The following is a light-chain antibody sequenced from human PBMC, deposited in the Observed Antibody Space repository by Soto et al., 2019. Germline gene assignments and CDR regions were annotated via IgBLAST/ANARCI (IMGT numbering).Light chain of an antibody. CDR1: QSVSSSY. J-gene: IGKJ2*01. Sequence: EIVLTQSPGTLSLSPGERATLSCRASQSVSSSYLAWYQQKPGQAPRLLIYGASSRAAGIPDRFSGSGSGSVFTLSISRLEPEDFAVYFCQPYGSSPYTFVHGSKLEIK. CDR3: QPYGSSPYT. CDR2: GAS. V-gene: IGKV3-20*01.